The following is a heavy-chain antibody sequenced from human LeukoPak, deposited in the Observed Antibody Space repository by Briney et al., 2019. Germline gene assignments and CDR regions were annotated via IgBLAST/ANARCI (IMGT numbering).Heavy chain of an antibody. CDR3: VRGYNSFDS. J-gene: IGHJ4*02. CDR1: GFTFSDHY. V-gene: IGHV3-72*01. Sequence: GGSLRLSCAASGFTFSDHYMDWVRRAPGKGLEWVGRSRNKADSYITQYAASVRGRFSISRDVSKNSLYLQMNSLKIDDMAVYYCVRGYNSFDSWGQGTLVTVSS. CDR2: SRNKADSYIT. D-gene: IGHD1-14*01.